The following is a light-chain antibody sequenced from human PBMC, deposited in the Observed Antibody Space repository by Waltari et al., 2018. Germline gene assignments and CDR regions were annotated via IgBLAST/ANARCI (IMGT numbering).Light chain of an antibody. J-gene: IGKJ1*01. CDR3: QHYLRLPAT. V-gene: IGKV3-20*01. Sequence: EIVLTQSTGTLSLSPGERATLSCRASQSVSRALAWYQQKPGQAPRLLIYGASNRATGIPDRFSGSGSGTDFSLTISSLEPEDFAVYYCQHYLRLPATFGQGTKVEIK. CDR2: GAS. CDR1: QSVSRA.